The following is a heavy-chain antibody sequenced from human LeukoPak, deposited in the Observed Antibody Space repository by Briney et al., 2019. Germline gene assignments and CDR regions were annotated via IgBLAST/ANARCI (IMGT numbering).Heavy chain of an antibody. CDR2: IYYSGNT. CDR1: GGSISSSSYY. CDR3: ARLTAVAGVLPFDY. Sequence: PSETLSLTCTVSGGSISSSSYYWGWIRQPPGKGLEWMGSIYYSGNTYYNPSLKSRVTILVDTSKNQFSLRVSSVTAAVTAVYYCARLTAVAGVLPFDYWGQGALVTVSS. V-gene: IGHV4-39*01. J-gene: IGHJ4*02. D-gene: IGHD6-19*01.